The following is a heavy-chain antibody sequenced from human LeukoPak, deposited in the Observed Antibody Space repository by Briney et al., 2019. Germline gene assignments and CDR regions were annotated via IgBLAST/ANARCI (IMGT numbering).Heavy chain of an antibody. CDR1: AFTFSSYL. CDR2: IKEDGSEI. D-gene: IGHD4-23*01. J-gene: IGHJ4*02. V-gene: IGHV3-7*01. Sequence: AGGSLRLSCEASAFTFSSYLMSWVRQAPGKGLEWVANIKEDGSEINYVDSVKGRFTISRDNAKNSLFLQMNSLRVEDTAVYYCARDRGYSSFDYWGQGTLVTVSS. CDR3: ARDRGYSSFDY.